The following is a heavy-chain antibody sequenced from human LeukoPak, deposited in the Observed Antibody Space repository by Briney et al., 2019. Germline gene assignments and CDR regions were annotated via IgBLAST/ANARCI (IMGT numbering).Heavy chain of an antibody. CDR2: INLNGGST. CDR3: VKDSYDY. Sequence: GGSLILSCSASGFTFSSYAMHWVRQAPGKGLEYVSAINLNGGSTYYADSVRGRFTISRDNSKNTLYLQMSSLRAEDTAVYYCVKDSYDYWGQGTLVTVSS. CDR1: GFTFSSYA. V-gene: IGHV3-64D*06. J-gene: IGHJ4*02.